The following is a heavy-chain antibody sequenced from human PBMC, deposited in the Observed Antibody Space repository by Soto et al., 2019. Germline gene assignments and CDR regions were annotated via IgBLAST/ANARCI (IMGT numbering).Heavy chain of an antibody. J-gene: IGHJ6*01. Sequence: EVQLLESGGGLVQPGGSLRLSCAASGFTFSSYAMSWVRQAPGKGLEWVSVISGSGDSTYYADSVRGRFTISRDNSKNTLYLQMNSLRAEDTAVYYCAKDHEGAAAGPTKFYGMNVWGQGTTVTVSS. CDR1: GFTFSSYA. V-gene: IGHV3-23*01. CDR3: AKDHEGAAAGPTKFYGMNV. D-gene: IGHD6-13*01. CDR2: ISGSGDST.